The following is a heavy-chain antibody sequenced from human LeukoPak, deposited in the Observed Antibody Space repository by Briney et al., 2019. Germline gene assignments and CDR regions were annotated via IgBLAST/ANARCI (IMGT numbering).Heavy chain of an antibody. CDR3: ARDEYSSSWYNWFDP. CDR2: IIPILGIA. Sequence: GASVKVSCKASGGTFSSYAISWVRQAPGQGLEWMGRIIPILGIANYAQKFQGRVTITADKSTSTAYMELSSLRSEDTAVYYCARDEYSSSWYNWFDPWGQGTLVTVSS. V-gene: IGHV1-69*04. J-gene: IGHJ5*02. D-gene: IGHD6-13*01. CDR1: GGTFSSYA.